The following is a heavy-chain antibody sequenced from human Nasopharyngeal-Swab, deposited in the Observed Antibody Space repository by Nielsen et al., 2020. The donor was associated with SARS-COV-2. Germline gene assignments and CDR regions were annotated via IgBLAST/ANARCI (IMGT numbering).Heavy chain of an antibody. D-gene: IGHD6-19*01. CDR3: ARDITNGWYSGIGY. CDR2: ISSSSSYI. CDR1: GFTFSTYS. Sequence: LSLTCAASGFTFSTYSMNWVRQAPGKGLEWVSSISSSSSYIYYADSLKGRFTISRDNAKNSLYLQMNSLRAEDTAIYYCARDITNGWYSGIGYWGQGTLVTVSS. V-gene: IGHV3-21*01. J-gene: IGHJ4*02.